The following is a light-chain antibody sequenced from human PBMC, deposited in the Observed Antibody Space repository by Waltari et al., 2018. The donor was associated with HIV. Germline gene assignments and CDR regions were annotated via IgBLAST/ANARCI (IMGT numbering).Light chain of an antibody. CDR2: EVS. V-gene: IGLV2-14*01. CDR1: SSDIGGYKY. Sequence: QSALTQPASVSGSPGQSITISCTGTSSDIGGYKYVSWFQQHPDKAPKLIIYEVSNRPSEICNRFSGSKSGNTASLTISELQAEDEADYYCSSFTGTTALVFGGGTKLTVL. CDR3: SSFTGTTALV. J-gene: IGLJ3*02.